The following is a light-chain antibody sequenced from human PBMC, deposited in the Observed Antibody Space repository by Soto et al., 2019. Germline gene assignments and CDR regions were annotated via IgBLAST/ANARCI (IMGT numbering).Light chain of an antibody. CDR3: QQRSGWPPIT. CDR2: DAS. J-gene: IGKJ5*01. Sequence: EIVLTQSPATLSLSPGERATLSCRASQSVSSYLAWYQQKPGQAPRLLIYDASNRATGIPARFSGSGSGTDFTLAISSVEPEGFAVYYCQQRSGWPPITFGQGTRLEIK. CDR1: QSVSSY. V-gene: IGKV3-11*01.